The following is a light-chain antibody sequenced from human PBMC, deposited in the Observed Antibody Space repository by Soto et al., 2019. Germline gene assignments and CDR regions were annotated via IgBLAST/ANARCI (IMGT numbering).Light chain of an antibody. Sequence: MVMTQSPATLSVSPGERVTLSCRTSQNVTSNLAWYQLRPGQTPSLLIYGTSTRAPDIPVRFSGSGSGTEFTLTISTVQSVDSAVYYCQQYDDWGFGPGTKVEIK. V-gene: IGKV3-15*01. CDR1: QNVTSN. CDR3: QQYDDWG. CDR2: GTS. J-gene: IGKJ1*01.